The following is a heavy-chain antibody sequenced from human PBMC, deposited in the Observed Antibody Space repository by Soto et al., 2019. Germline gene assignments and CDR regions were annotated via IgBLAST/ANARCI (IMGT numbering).Heavy chain of an antibody. Sequence: PGGPLRLSCAASGLTFSSYAMSRVRQAPGKGLEWVSATSGSGGITYYADSVKGRFTISRDNSKNTLYLQINSLRAEDTAVYYCAKTSYPSSFDYWGQGTLVTVSS. CDR2: TSGSGGIT. J-gene: IGHJ4*02. CDR1: GLTFSSYA. D-gene: IGHD6-6*01. V-gene: IGHV3-23*01. CDR3: AKTSYPSSFDY.